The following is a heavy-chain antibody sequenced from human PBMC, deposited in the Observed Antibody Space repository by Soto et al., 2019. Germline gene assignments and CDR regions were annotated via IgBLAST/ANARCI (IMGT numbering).Heavy chain of an antibody. Sequence: ASVKVSCKASGYTFTSYYMHWVRQAPGQGLEWMGIINPSGGSTSYAQKFQGRVTMTRDTSTSTVYMELSSLRSEDTAVYYCARDGVYYGDYGLYYFDYWGQGTLVTVSS. D-gene: IGHD4-17*01. CDR1: GYTFTSYY. V-gene: IGHV1-46*01. J-gene: IGHJ4*02. CDR2: INPSGGST. CDR3: ARDGVYYGDYGLYYFDY.